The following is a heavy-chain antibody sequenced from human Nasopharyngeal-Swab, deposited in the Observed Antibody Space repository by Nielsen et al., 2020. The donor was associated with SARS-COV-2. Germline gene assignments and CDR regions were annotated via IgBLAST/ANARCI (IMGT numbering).Heavy chain of an antibody. D-gene: IGHD1-7*01. J-gene: IGHJ6*02. Sequence: SATLSLTCAVYGGYFSGYYWSWIRQPPGKGLEWIGEINNSGSTNYNPSLKSRITISVDTSKNQFSLKLSSVTAADTAVYYCARGDGTVYYYYGMDVWGQGTTVTVSS. CDR1: GGYFSGYY. CDR3: ARGDGTVYYYYGMDV. CDR2: INNSGST. V-gene: IGHV4-34*01.